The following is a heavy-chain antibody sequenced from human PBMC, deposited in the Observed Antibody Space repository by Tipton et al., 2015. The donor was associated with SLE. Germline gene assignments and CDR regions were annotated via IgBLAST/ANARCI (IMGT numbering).Heavy chain of an antibody. CDR3: ARGYCSATSCFSQFDS. CDR2: VYHSGGT. D-gene: IGHD2-2*01. CDR1: GNSISSYY. Sequence: TLSLTCTVSGNSISSYYWNWIRQAPGKGLEWLGYVYHSGGTNYNPSLKSRVTISVDTSKNQFSLRLTSVTAADTAVYYCARGYCSATSCFSQFDSWGRGTLVTVSS. J-gene: IGHJ4*02. V-gene: IGHV4-59*01.